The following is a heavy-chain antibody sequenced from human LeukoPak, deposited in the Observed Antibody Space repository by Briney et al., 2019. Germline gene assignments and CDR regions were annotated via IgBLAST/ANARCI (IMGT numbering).Heavy chain of an antibody. J-gene: IGHJ4*02. Sequence: ASVKVSCKASGDTFSIYNMHWVRQAPGQGLEWMGIINPSGGTSYAQKLQSRITMTRDTSTSTLYMELSSLRSEDTAVYFCAREGVAGTGLDYWGQGTLVTVSS. CDR2: INPSGGT. CDR1: GDTFSIYN. CDR3: AREGVAGTGLDY. D-gene: IGHD2-8*02. V-gene: IGHV1-46*01.